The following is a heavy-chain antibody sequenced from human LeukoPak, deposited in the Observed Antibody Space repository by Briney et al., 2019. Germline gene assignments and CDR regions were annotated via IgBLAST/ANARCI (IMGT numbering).Heavy chain of an antibody. CDR2: ISYDGSNK. CDR3: ARGAFSGSYPTSYFDY. V-gene: IGHV3-30*03. J-gene: IGHJ4*02. CDR1: GFTFSSYA. D-gene: IGHD1-26*01. Sequence: PGGSLRLSCAASGFTFSSYAVLWVRQAPGKGLEWVALISYDGSNKYDVDSVKGRFTISKDNSKNTLYLQMNSLRGDDTAVYFCARGAFSGSYPTSYFDYWGQGTLVTVSS.